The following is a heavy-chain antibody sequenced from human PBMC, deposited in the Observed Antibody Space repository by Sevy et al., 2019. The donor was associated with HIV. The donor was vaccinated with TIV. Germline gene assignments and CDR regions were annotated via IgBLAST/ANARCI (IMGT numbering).Heavy chain of an antibody. V-gene: IGHV4-59*01. CDR2: IYYTGGT. J-gene: IGHJ5*02. CDR1: GDSISPYY. CDR3: ARGGTIFGVALGDWFDP. D-gene: IGHD3-3*01. Sequence: SETLSLTCSVSGDSISPYYWNWIRQSPGKGLEWIGSIYYTGGTNYSPSLQSRVTLSIDTSKKQFSLTLTSVTAADTALYYCARGGTIFGVALGDWFDPWGPGTPVTVSS.